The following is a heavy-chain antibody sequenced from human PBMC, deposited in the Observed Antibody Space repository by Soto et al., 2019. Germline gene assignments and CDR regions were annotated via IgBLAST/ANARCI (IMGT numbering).Heavy chain of an antibody. J-gene: IGHJ4*02. D-gene: IGHD4-17*01. CDR2: ISYDGSNK. V-gene: IGHV3-30*18. CDR1: GFTFSSYG. Sequence: QVQLVESGGGVVQPGRSLRLSCAASGFTFSSYGMHWVRQAPGKGLEWVAVISYDGSNKYYADSVKGRFTISRDNSKNTLYLQMNSLIAEDMAVYYCAKDLGDYGDYGFDYWGQGTLVTVSS. CDR3: AKDLGDYGDYGFDY.